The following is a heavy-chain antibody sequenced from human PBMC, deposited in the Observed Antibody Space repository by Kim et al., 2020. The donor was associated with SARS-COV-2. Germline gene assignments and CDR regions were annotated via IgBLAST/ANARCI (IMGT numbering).Heavy chain of an antibody. D-gene: IGHD3-22*01. V-gene: IGHV3-49*04. CDR3: TRVVGTAQGADYYDSSGYYYVDAFDI. CDR2: IRSKAYGGTT. J-gene: IGHJ3*02. Sequence: GGSLRLSCTASGFTFGDYAMSWVRQAPGKGLEWVGFIRSKAYGGTTEYAASVKGRFTISRDDSKSIAYLQMNSLKTEDTAVYYCTRVVGTAQGADYYDSSGYYYVDAFDIWGQGTMVTVSS. CDR1: GFTFGDYA.